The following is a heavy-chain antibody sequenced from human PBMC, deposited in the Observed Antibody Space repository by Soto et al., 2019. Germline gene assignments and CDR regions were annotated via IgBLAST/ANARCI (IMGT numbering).Heavy chain of an antibody. CDR3: ARDYCSAGSCYWPFDY. Sequence: SVKVSCKASCYTFSNYPISWVRQAPGQGLEWMGWIISIFDTANYAQKFQVRVTITADESTSTAYMELSSVRSEDTAVYYCARDYCSAGSCYWPFDYWGQGTLVTVSS. D-gene: IGHD2-15*01. CDR1: CYTFSNYP. V-gene: IGHV1-69*13. CDR2: IISIFDTA. J-gene: IGHJ4*02.